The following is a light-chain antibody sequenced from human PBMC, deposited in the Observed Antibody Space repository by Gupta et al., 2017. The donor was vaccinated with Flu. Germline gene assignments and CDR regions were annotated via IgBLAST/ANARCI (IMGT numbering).Light chain of an antibody. CDR3: MQGEHRPWT. CDR1: QCLANHDVNSY. V-gene: IGKV2-30*01. Sequence: MTIQCLANHDVNSYLHWFQQSPGEAPKLLIYGASCLETGVPYRFSGSESGTNFTLNISRVQAEDFGTYFCMQGEHRPWTFGQGTTVEIK. J-gene: IGKJ1*01. CDR2: GAS.